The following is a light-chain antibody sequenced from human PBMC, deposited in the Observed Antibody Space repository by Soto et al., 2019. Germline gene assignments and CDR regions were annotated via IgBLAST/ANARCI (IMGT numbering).Light chain of an antibody. V-gene: IGKV3-15*01. CDR2: GAS. Sequence: IVLTQSPAALSVSPGERVSLSCRASQSVSDDLAWYQQKPGEAPRLVIHGASTRATDFPARFSGSGSGTEFTLTISSLQSEDFGVYFCHQYNNWPQTFGGGTKVEIK. CDR3: HQYNNWPQT. J-gene: IGKJ4*01. CDR1: QSVSDD.